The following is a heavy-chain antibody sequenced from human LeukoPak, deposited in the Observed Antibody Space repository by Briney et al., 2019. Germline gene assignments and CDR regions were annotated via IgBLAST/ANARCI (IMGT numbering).Heavy chain of an antibody. CDR3: ARRQGGTFDI. Sequence: PSETLSLTCTVSRYSISSGYFWGWIRQPPGKGLEWMGSIYHSGSTNYNPSLRSRATISVDTSKSQFSLRLSSVTAANTAVYYCARRQGGTFDIWGQGTMVTVSS. CDR2: IYHSGST. CDR1: RYSISSGYF. D-gene: IGHD3-16*01. V-gene: IGHV4-38-2*02. J-gene: IGHJ3*02.